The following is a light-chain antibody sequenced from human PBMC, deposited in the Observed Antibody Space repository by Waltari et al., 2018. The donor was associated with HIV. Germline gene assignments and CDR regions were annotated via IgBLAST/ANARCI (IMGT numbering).Light chain of an antibody. CDR1: SSDVGGYNS. CDR3: SSSTNSSPVV. CDR2: EVS. V-gene: IGLV2-14*01. Sequence: QSALTQPASVSGSPGQSITISCTGTSSDVGGYNSVSWYQHHPGEAPRLMIYEVSNRPSGLSNRFSGSKSGNPASLTISGLQAEDEADYFCSSSTNSSPVVFGGGTKLTVL. J-gene: IGLJ3*02.